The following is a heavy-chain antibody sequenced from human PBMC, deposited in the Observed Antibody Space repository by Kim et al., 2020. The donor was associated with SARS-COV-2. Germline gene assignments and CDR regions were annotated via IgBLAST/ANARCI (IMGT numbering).Heavy chain of an antibody. CDR1: GFTFSSYG. CDR2: ISYDGSNK. CDR3: AKSHHSSSVYFDY. Sequence: GGSLRLSCAASGFTFSSYGMHWVRQAPGKGLEWVAVISYDGSNKYYADSVKGRFTISRDNSKNTLYLQMNSLRAEDTAVYYCAKSHHSSSVYFDYWGQGTLVTVSS. D-gene: IGHD6-6*01. J-gene: IGHJ4*02. V-gene: IGHV3-30*18.